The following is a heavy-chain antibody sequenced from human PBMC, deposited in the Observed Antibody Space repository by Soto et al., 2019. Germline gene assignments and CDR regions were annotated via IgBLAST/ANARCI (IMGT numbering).Heavy chain of an antibody. D-gene: IGHD2-2*03. CDR2: IYYSGST. Sequence: SETLSLTCTFSGGSISSYYWSLIRQPPGKGLEWIGYIYYSGSTNYNPSLKSRVTISVDTSKNQFSLKLSSVTAADTAVYYCARDLLGYCSSTSCSHDAFDIWGQGTMVTVSS. V-gene: IGHV4-59*01. J-gene: IGHJ3*02. CDR3: ARDLLGYCSSTSCSHDAFDI. CDR1: GGSISSYY.